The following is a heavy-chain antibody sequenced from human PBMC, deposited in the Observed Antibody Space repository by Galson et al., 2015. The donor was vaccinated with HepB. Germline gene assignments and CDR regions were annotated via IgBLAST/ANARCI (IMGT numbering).Heavy chain of an antibody. CDR2: ISYDGSNK. V-gene: IGHV3-30*04. J-gene: IGHJ3*02. CDR1: GFTFSSYA. CDR3: ARDSYTQYSYGWGLDAFDI. D-gene: IGHD5-18*01. Sequence: SLRLSCAASGFTFSSYAMHWVRQAPGKGLEWVAVISYDGSNKYYADSVKGRFTISRDNSKNTLYLQMNSLRAEDTAVYYCARDSYTQYSYGWGLDAFDIWGQGTMVTVSS.